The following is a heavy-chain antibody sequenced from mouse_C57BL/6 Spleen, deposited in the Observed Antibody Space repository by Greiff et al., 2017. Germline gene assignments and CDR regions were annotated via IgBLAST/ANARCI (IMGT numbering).Heavy chain of an antibody. CDR3: ARLPHYYGSSYDYYAMDY. V-gene: IGHV1-54*01. CDR1: GYAFTNYL. J-gene: IGHJ4*01. D-gene: IGHD1-1*01. CDR2: INPGSGGT. Sequence: VQLQQSGAELVRPGTSVKVSCKASGYAFTNYLIEWVKQRPGQGLEWIGVINPGSGGTNYNEKFKGKATLTADKSSSTAYMQLSSLTSEDSAVYFCARLPHYYGSSYDYYAMDYWGQGTSVTVSS.